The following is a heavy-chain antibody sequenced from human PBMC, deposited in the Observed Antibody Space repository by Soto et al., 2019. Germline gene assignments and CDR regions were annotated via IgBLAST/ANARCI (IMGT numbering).Heavy chain of an antibody. CDR2: VSESRGRT. J-gene: IGHJ4*01. CDR1: GFSSSSYP. V-gene: IGHV3-23*01. Sequence: WGSLRLPCAAAGFSSSSYPISWVRQPPEKGLEWVSAVSESRGRTYHVVVVSAGFTMSLDKYMSTLSLEMNSLRAADTALYYCAKGCARGRLYYFEQWPQGTLDTISS. D-gene: IGHD6-25*01. CDR3: AKGCARGRLYYFEQ.